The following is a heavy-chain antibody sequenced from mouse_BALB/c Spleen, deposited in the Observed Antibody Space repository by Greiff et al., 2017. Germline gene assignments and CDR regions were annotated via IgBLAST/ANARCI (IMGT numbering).Heavy chain of an antibody. J-gene: IGHJ3*01. CDR3: ARGGQDRELGWFAY. CDR1: GYSITSDYA. Sequence: EVQLVESGPGLVKPSQSLSLTCTVTGYSITSDYAWNWIRQFPGNKLEWMGYISYSGSTSYNPSLKSRISITRDTSKNQFFLQLNSVTTEDTATYYCARGGQDRELGWFAYWGQGTLVTVSA. V-gene: IGHV3-2*02. D-gene: IGHD4-1*01. CDR2: ISYSGST.